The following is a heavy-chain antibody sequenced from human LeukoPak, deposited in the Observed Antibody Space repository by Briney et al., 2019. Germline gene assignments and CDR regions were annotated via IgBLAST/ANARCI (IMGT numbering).Heavy chain of an antibody. Sequence: GESLKISCKGSGYSFTSYWIGCVRQMPGKGLEWMGNIYPGDSDTGYSPSFQGQVTISADKSISTAYLQWSSLKASDTAMYYCARHVHVGSYYYDSSGYKTPGRDYFDYWGQGTLVTVSS. J-gene: IGHJ4*02. D-gene: IGHD3-22*01. CDR3: ARHVHVGSYYYDSSGYKTPGRDYFDY. CDR1: GYSFTSYW. V-gene: IGHV5-51*01. CDR2: IYPGDSDT.